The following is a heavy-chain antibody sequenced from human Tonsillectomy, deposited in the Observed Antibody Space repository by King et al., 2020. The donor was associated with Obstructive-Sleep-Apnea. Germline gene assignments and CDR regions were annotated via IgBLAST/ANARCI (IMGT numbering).Heavy chain of an antibody. CDR1: GFTFSSYA. J-gene: IGHJ4*02. Sequence: VQLVESGGGLVQPGGSLRLSCAASGFTFSSYAMSWVRQAPGKGLEWVSAISGSGGSTYYADSVKGRFTISRDNSKNTLYLQMNSLRAEDTAVYYCAKVHRRLFYGDSDFDYWGQGTLVTVSS. V-gene: IGHV3-23*04. D-gene: IGHD4-17*01. CDR2: ISGSGGST. CDR3: AKVHRRLFYGDSDFDY.